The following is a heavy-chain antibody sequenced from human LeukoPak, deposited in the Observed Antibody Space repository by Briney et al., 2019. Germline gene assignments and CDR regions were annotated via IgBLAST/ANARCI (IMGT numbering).Heavy chain of an antibody. CDR2: ISSSSSYI. Sequence: GGSPRLSCAASGFTFSSYSMNWVRQAPGKGLEWVSSISSSSSYIYYADSMKGRFTISRDNAKNSLYLQMNSLRAEDTAVYYCARDQYSSGWFDPWGQGTLVTVSS. V-gene: IGHV3-21*01. D-gene: IGHD6-19*01. CDR1: GFTFSSYS. CDR3: ARDQYSSGWFDP. J-gene: IGHJ5*02.